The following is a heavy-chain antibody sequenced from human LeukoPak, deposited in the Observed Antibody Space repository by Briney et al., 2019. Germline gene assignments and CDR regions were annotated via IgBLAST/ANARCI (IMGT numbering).Heavy chain of an antibody. CDR1: GFTFSSLA. CDR3: VRDRSMDV. J-gene: IGHJ6*02. CDR2: ISSSGSTI. V-gene: IGHV3-48*03. Sequence: GGSLRLSCTASGFTFSSLAMTWVRQAPGKGLEWVSYISSSGSTIYYAEFVEGRFTISRDNAKNSLYLQMNSLRAEDTAVYYCVRDRSMDVWGQGTTVIVSS.